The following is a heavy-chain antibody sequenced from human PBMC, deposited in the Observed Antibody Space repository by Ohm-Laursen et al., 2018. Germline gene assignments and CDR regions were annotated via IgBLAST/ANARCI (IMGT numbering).Heavy chain of an antibody. D-gene: IGHD2-2*01. V-gene: IGHV4-34*01. CDR2: INHSGST. CDR1: GGSFSAYF. Sequence: SETLSLTCAVYGGSFSAYFWSWICQPPGKGLEWIGEINHSGSTNYNPSLKSRVTISVDTSKNQFSLKLSSVTAADTAVYYCASRNCSYTSCYPQFDYWGQGTLVTVSS. CDR3: ASRNCSYTSCYPQFDY. J-gene: IGHJ4*02.